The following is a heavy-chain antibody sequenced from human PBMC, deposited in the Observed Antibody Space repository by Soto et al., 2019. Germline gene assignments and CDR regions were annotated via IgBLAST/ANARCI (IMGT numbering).Heavy chain of an antibody. CDR1: GYTFTDYY. Sequence: QVPMVQSGSEVKKPGDSVRVSCKASGYTFTDYYMHWVRQAPGQGFEWVGGINPESGNPKYVPKFQGRVTVTRDTSTRPAYMELTGLTSSDTAGYYCASEACTNTNCLNGFHSWSQGTLVTVSS. J-gene: IGHJ4*02. CDR3: ASEACTNTNCLNGFHS. CDR2: INPESGNP. D-gene: IGHD2-8*01. V-gene: IGHV1-2*02.